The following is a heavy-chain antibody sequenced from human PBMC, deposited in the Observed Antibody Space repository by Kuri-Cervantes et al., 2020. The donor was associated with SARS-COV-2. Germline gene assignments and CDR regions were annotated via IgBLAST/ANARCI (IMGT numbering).Heavy chain of an antibody. CDR3: AITLAGVGATTLED. V-gene: IGHV5-10-1*01. Sequence: KVSCKGSGYSFTSYWISWVRQMPGKGLEWMGRIDPSDSYTNYSPSFQGHVTISADKSISTAYLQWSSLKASDTAMYYCAITLAGVGATTLEDWGQGTLVTVSS. D-gene: IGHD1-26*01. J-gene: IGHJ4*02. CDR1: GYSFTSYW. CDR2: IDPSDSYT.